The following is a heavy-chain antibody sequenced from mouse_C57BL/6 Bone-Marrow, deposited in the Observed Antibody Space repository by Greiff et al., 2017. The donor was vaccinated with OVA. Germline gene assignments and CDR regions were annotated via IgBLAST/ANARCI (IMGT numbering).Heavy chain of an antibody. CDR3: ARNWGSYSNYGYAMDY. CDR2: IWSGGST. D-gene: IGHD2-5*01. J-gene: IGHJ4*01. CDR1: GFSLTSYG. Sequence: VQGVESGPGLVQPSQSLSITCTVSGFSLTSYGVHWVRQSPGKGLEWLGVIWSGGSTDYNAAFISRLSISKDNSKSQVFFKMNSLQADDTAIYYCARNWGSYSNYGYAMDYWGQGTSVTVSS. V-gene: IGHV2-2*01.